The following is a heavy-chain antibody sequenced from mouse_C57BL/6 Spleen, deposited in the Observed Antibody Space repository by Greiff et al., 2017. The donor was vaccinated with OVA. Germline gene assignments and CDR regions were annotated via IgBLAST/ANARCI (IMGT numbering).Heavy chain of an antibody. D-gene: IGHD2-10*01. V-gene: IGHV1-64*01. CDR2: IHPNSGST. CDR3: AILPSYAMDY. Sequence: QVHVKQPGAELVKPGASVKLSCKASGYTFTCYWMHWVKQRPGQGLEWIGMIHPNSGSTNYNEKFKSKATLTVDKSSSTAYMQLSSLTSEDSAVYYCAILPSYAMDYWGQGTSVTVSS. J-gene: IGHJ4*01. CDR1: GYTFTCYW.